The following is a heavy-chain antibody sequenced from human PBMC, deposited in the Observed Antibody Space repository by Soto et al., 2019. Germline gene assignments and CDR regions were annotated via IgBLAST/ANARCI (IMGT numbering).Heavy chain of an antibody. Sequence: GGSLRLSCAASGFTFSRFELHWVHQAPGKGLEWISYISSSGSTAYYASSVEGRFTISRDNANNSVYLQMDSLRAEDTALYYCTRAAWFPYLSFYWGQGALVTVS. CDR1: GFTFSRFE. CDR2: ISSSGSTA. V-gene: IGHV3-48*03. J-gene: IGHJ4*02. D-gene: IGHD3-10*01. CDR3: TRAAWFPYLSFY.